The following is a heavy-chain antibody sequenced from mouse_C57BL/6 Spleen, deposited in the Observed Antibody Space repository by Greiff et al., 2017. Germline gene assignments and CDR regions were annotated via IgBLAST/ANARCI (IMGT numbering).Heavy chain of an antibody. V-gene: IGHV5-4*01. Sequence: EVKVVESGGGLVKPGGSLKLSCAASGFTFSSYAMSWVRQTPEKRLEWVATISDGGSYTYYPDNVKGRFTISRDNAKNNLYLQMSHRKSEDTAMYYCARDRPMDYWGQGTSVTVSS. J-gene: IGHJ4*01. CDR3: ARDRPMDY. CDR1: GFTFSSYA. CDR2: ISDGGSYT.